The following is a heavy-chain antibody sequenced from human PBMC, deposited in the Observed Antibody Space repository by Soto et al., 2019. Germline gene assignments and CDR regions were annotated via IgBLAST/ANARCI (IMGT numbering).Heavy chain of an antibody. CDR3: ARSNEQQLGVTDY. D-gene: IGHD6-13*01. V-gene: IGHV3-21*01. CDR1: GLTFSSYS. J-gene: IGHJ4*02. Sequence: EVQLVESGGGLVKPGGSLRLSCAASGLTFSSYSMNWVRQAPGKGLEWVSSISSSSSYIYYADSVKGRFTISRDNAKNSLYLQMNSLRAEDTAVYYCARSNEQQLGVTDYWGQGTLVTVSS. CDR2: ISSSSSYI.